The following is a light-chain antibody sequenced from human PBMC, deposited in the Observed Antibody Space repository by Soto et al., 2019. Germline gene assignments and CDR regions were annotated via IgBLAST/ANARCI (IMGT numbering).Light chain of an antibody. V-gene: IGKV3-20*01. CDR2: GAS. CDR1: QSVSSSY. CDR3: QPYGSSPRT. Sequence: EIVLTQSPGTLSLSPGERATLSCRASQSVSSSYLAWYQQKLGQAPRLLIYGASSRATDIPDRFSGSGSGTDFTLTISRLEPEDFAVYYCQPYGSSPRTFGQGTKVEIK. J-gene: IGKJ1*01.